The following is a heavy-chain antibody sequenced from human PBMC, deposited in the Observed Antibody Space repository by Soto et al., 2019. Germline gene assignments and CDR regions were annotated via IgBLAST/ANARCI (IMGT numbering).Heavy chain of an antibody. CDR3: ARMYYYDSSGAFDY. Sequence: PSETLSLTCAVYGGSFSGYYWSWIRQPPGKGLEWIGEINHSGSTNYNPSLKSRVTISVDTSKNQFSLKLSSVTAADTAVYYCARMYYYDSSGAFDYWGQGTLVTVSS. J-gene: IGHJ4*02. CDR1: GGSFSGYY. D-gene: IGHD3-22*01. CDR2: INHSGST. V-gene: IGHV4-34*01.